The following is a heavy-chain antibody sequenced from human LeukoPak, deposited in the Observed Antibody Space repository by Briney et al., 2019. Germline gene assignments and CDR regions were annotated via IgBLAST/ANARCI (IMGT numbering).Heavy chain of an antibody. CDR2: IYPGDSDT. V-gene: IGHV5-51*01. CDR1: GYTFTNYW. J-gene: IGHJ4*02. D-gene: IGHD1-7*01. Sequence: GESLKISCKGSGYTFTNYWIGWVRQMHGKGLEWMGIIYPGDSDTKYSPSFQGQVTISVDKSISTAYLQWNSLKASDTAMYYCARSPGTTQAFHYWGQGTLVTVSS. CDR3: ARSPGTTQAFHY.